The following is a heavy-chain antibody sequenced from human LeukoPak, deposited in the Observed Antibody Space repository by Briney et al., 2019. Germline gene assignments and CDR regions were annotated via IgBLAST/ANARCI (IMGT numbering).Heavy chain of an antibody. CDR1: GFTFKNYA. D-gene: IGHD6-13*01. Sequence: GGSLRLSCAASGFTFKNYAMTWVRQAPGKGLEWVSGIIGSGGAIFYADSVKGRFTVSRDNSKNTLYLQMNSLRAEDTAVYYCAKDMGIAAAGYDAFDIWGQGTMVTVSS. V-gene: IGHV3-23*01. CDR2: IIGSGGAI. CDR3: AKDMGIAAAGYDAFDI. J-gene: IGHJ3*02.